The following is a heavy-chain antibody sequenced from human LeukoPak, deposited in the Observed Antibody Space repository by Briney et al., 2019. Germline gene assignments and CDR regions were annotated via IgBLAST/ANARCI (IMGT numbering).Heavy chain of an antibody. J-gene: IGHJ4*02. D-gene: IGHD1-26*01. CDR3: VRDSVGPYYFNY. Sequence: PGGSLRLSCAASGFTVSSNYMSWVRQAPGKGLEWVSAIYSGGSTYYADSVKGRFTISRDNSKNTLYLQMNSLRAEDTAVYYCVRDSVGPYYFNYWGQGTLVTVSS. CDR2: IYSGGST. CDR1: GFTVSSNY. V-gene: IGHV3-53*01.